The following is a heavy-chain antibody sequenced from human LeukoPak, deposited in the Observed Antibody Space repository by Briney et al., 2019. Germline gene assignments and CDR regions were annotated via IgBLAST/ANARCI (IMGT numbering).Heavy chain of an antibody. Sequence: GGSPRLSCAASGFTFSSYAMSWVRQAPGKGLEWVSAISGSGGSTYYADSVKGRFTISRDNSKNTLYLQMNSLRAEDTAVYYCANGAIAAAGTGWFDPWGQGTLVTVSS. V-gene: IGHV3-23*01. J-gene: IGHJ5*02. CDR1: GFTFSSYA. D-gene: IGHD6-13*01. CDR2: ISGSGGST. CDR3: ANGAIAAAGTGWFDP.